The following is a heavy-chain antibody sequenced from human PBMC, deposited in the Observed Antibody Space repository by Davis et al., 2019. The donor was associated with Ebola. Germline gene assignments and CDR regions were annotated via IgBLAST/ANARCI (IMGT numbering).Heavy chain of an antibody. CDR3: ASIVTTIQGLAAPADI. V-gene: IGHV3-30-3*01. D-gene: IGHD5-12*01. CDR2: ISYDGSNK. J-gene: IGHJ3*02. CDR1: GFSFSSYA. Sequence: PGGSLRLSCAASGFSFSSYAMHWVRQAPGKGLEWVAVISYDGSNKYYADSVKGRFTISRDNFKNTLYLQMNSLRTGDTAVYYCASIVTTIQGLAAPADIWGQGTMVTVSS.